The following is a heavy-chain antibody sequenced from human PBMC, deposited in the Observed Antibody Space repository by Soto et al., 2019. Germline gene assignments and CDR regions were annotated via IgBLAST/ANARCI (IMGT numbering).Heavy chain of an antibody. CDR3: AKDMRIQLCPPKTPFDY. CDR1: GFSFSNYA. V-gene: IGHV3-23*01. CDR2: ISGSGGST. Sequence: GESLKISCATSGFSFSNYAMSWVRQAPGKGLEWVSAISGSGGSTYYADSVKGRFTISRDNSKNTLYLQMNSLRAEDTAVYYCAKDMRIQLCPPKTPFDYWGQGTLVTVSS. J-gene: IGHJ4*02. D-gene: IGHD5-18*01.